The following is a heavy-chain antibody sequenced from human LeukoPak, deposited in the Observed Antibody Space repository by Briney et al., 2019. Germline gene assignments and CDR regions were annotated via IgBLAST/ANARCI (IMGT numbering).Heavy chain of an antibody. CDR2: ISWDGGST. CDR1: GFTFDDYT. J-gene: IGHJ4*02. D-gene: IGHD3-10*01. V-gene: IGHV3-43*01. CDR3: AKDMGGGSGSWVDY. Sequence: GGSLRLSCAASGFTFDDYTMHWVRQAPGKGLEWVSLISWDGGSTYYADSVKGRFTISRDNSKNSLYLQMNSLRTEDTALYYCAKDMGGGSGSWVDYWGQGTLVTVSS.